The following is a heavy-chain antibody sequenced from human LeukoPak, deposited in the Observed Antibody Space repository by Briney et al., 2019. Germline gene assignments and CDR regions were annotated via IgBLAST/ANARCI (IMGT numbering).Heavy chain of an antibody. CDR3: ASSAGALIDC. CDR2: ISGNGGST. V-gene: IGHV3-23*01. CDR1: GFTFSSYA. Sequence: GGSLRLSCAASGFTFSSYAMSWVRLAPGKGLEWVSSISGNGGSTYYPDSMKGRFTISRDNSKNTLYLQMNSLRAEDTAVYYCASSAGALIDCWGQGTLVIVSS. D-gene: IGHD6-19*01. J-gene: IGHJ4*02.